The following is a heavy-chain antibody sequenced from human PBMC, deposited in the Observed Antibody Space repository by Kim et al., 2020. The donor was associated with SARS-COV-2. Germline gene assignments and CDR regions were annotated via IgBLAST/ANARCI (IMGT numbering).Heavy chain of an antibody. CDR1: GYTFTSYG. V-gene: IGHV1-18*01. CDR2: ISAYNGNT. J-gene: IGHJ4*02. D-gene: IGHD6-19*01. CDR3: ASEASGWYFDY. Sequence: ASVKVSCKASGYTFTSYGISWVRHAPGQGLEWMGWISAYNGNTNYAQKLQGRVTMTTDTSTSTAYMELRSLRSDDTAVYYCASEASGWYFDYWGQGTLVTVSS.